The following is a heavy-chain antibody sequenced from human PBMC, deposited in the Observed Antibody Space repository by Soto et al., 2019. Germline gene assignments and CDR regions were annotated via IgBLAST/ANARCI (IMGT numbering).Heavy chain of an antibody. V-gene: IGHV3-33*03. J-gene: IGHJ4*02. CDR2: IWYDGSNK. D-gene: IGHD1-1*01. CDR1: GFTFSSYG. CDR3: VSSLDRLRG. Sequence: GGSLRLSCAASGFTFSSYGMHWVRQAPGKGLEWVAVIWYDGSNKYYADSVKGRFTISRDNSKNTLYLQMNSLRADDTAVYFCVSSLDRLRGWGQGTLVTVSS.